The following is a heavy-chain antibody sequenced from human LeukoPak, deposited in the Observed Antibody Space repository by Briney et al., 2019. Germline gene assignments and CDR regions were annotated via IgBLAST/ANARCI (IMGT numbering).Heavy chain of an antibody. V-gene: IGHV3-23*01. J-gene: IGHJ4*02. CDR2: VRGRGGSA. Sequence: GGTLSLSCAASGFTFCSFAMSWVRQAPGKGLEWVSTVRGRGGSAYYADSVKGQFTISRDNSKNTLYLQMNSLRVGDTAVYYCAKEGLRDASFDSWGQGTLVTVSS. CDR3: AKEGLRDASFDS. D-gene: IGHD5-24*01. CDR1: GFTFCSFA.